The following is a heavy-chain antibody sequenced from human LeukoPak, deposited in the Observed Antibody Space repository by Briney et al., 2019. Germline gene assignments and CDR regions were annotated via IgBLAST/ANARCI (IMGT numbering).Heavy chain of an antibody. J-gene: IGHJ3*02. CDR3: ASGLWFGGNDAFDI. CDR2: INPNSGGT. V-gene: IGHV1-2*06. CDR1: GYTFTSYD. Sequence: ASVKVSCKASGYTFTSYDINWVRQATGQGLEWMGRINPNSGGTNYAQKFQGRVTMTRDTSISTAYMELSRLRSDDTAVYYCASGLWFGGNDAFDIWGQGTMVTVSS. D-gene: IGHD3-10*01.